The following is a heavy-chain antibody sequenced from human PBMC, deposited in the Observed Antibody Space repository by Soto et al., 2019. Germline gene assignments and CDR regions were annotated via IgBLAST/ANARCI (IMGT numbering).Heavy chain of an antibody. CDR1: GFTFSSYA. V-gene: IGHV3-23*01. Sequence: EVQLLESGGGLVQHGGSLRLSCAASGFTFSSYAMSWVRQAPGKGLEWVSAISGSGGSTYYADSVKGRFTISRDNSKNTRYLQMNSLRAEDTALYYCAKCGWFGESAVDYFDYWRQGTLVTVSS. D-gene: IGHD3-10*01. J-gene: IGHJ4*02. CDR3: AKCGWFGESAVDYFDY. CDR2: ISGSGGST.